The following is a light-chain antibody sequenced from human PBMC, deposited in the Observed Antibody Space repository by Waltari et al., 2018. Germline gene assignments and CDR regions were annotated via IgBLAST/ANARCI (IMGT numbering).Light chain of an antibody. J-gene: IGLJ2*01. CDR2: EVS. V-gene: IGLV2-8*01. Sequence: QVALTQPPSMPGSPGQSVTIPCTGTSSDIGGYNRVPWYQQHPGKAPKLMIYEVSQRPSGVSDRFSGSKSGNTASLTISGLQVEDEADYYCSSYAGSNTVLFGGGTRLTVL. CDR3: SSYAGSNTVL. CDR1: SSDIGGYNR.